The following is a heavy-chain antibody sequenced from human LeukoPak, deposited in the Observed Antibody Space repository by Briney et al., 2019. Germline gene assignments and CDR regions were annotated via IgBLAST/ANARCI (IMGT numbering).Heavy chain of an antibody. V-gene: IGHV3-23*01. J-gene: IGHJ4*02. CDR3: AQGYSSGWLPY. Sequence: GGSLRLSCAVSGFSVTSYGMSWVRQAPGKGLEWISGISLNGDTTYYADSVKGRFIISRDNSENKLYLQMNSLRTEDTAVYYCAQGYSSGWLPYWGQGSLVSVSS. CDR1: GFSVTSYG. D-gene: IGHD6-19*01. CDR2: ISLNGDTT.